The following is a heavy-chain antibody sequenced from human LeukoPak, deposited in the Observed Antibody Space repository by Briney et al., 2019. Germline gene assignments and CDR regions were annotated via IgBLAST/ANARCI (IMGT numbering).Heavy chain of an antibody. CDR3: ARWKYCSGGSCYGGFEY. CDR2: INTDGSST. V-gene: IGHV3-74*01. Sequence: GGSLRLSCAASGFTFSSYWMHWVRQAPGKGLVWVSRINTDGSSTSYADSVKGRFTISRDNAKNTLYLQMNSLRAEDTAVYNCARWKYCSGGSCYGGFEYWGQGTLVTVS. D-gene: IGHD2-15*01. J-gene: IGHJ4*02. CDR1: GFTFSSYW.